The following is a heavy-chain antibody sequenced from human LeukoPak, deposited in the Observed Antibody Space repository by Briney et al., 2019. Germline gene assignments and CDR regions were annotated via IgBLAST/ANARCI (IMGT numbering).Heavy chain of an antibody. CDR2: ISGSGDST. V-gene: IGHV3-23*01. CDR1: GFAFSSYV. J-gene: IGHJ4*02. CDR3: AKPNWYCSGGSCYFDY. Sequence: GGSLRLSCAASGFAFSSYVMNWFRQAPGKGLEWVSAISGSGDSTYYADSVKGRFTISTDNSKNTLYLQMNSLRAEDTAVYYCAKPNWYCSGGSCYFDYWGQGTLVTISS. D-gene: IGHD2-15*01.